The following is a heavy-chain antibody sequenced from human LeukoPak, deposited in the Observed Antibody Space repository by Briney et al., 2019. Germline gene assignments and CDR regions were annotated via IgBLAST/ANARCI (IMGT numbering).Heavy chain of an antibody. CDR3: VRAKDYLWEKHRYSYHFDF. Sequence: GESLQISCKTSGYSFTDYWIGWVRQMPGKGLEWMGFIYPSDSGTRYSPSFQGQVTISADKSISTVYLYWSSLRASDTAIYYCVRAKDYLWEKHRYSYHFDFWGQGTPVTVSS. CDR2: IYPSDSGT. V-gene: IGHV5-51*01. CDR1: GYSFTDYW. D-gene: IGHD3-16*02. J-gene: IGHJ4*02.